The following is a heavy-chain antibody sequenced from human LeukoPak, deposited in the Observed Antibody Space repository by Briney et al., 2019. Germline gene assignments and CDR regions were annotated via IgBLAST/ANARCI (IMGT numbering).Heavy chain of an antibody. Sequence: EPGGSLRLSCTTSGFTFGDYAMNWFRQAPGKGLEWVSAISGSGGSTYYADSVKGRFTISRDNSKNTLYLQMNSLRAEDTAVYYCAKRGSSWYSYYFDYWGQGTLVTVSS. J-gene: IGHJ4*02. CDR2: ISGSGGST. D-gene: IGHD6-13*01. V-gene: IGHV3-23*01. CDR1: GFTFGDYA. CDR3: AKRGSSWYSYYFDY.